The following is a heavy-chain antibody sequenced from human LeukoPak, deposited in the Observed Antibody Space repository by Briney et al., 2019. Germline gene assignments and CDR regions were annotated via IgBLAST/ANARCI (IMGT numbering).Heavy chain of an antibody. V-gene: IGHV1-18*01. CDR1: GYSLTTYD. Sequence: ASVKVSCEASGYSLTTYDITWVRQAPGQGLERMGWISANNGNTSYVQKFQGRLTMTTDMSTRTAYMELRSLRSDDTAVYYCALRITGTNRWYYYYYMGVWGKGTTVTVSS. D-gene: IGHD1-7*01. J-gene: IGHJ6*03. CDR3: ALRITGTNRWYYYYYMGV. CDR2: ISANNGNT.